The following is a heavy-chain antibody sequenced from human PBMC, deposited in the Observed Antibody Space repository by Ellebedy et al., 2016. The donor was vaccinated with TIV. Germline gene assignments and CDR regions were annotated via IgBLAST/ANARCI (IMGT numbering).Heavy chain of an antibody. CDR3: ARASYDSSGTVNDY. J-gene: IGHJ4*02. D-gene: IGHD3-22*01. CDR1: GYTFSIYD. Sequence: ASVKVSCKASGYTFSIYDINWVRQATGQGLEWMGWMNPNSGNTGYAQKFRGRVTMTRNTSISTAYMELNSLSSEDTAVYYCARASYDSSGTVNDYWGQGTLVTVSS. CDR2: MNPNSGNT. V-gene: IGHV1-8*01.